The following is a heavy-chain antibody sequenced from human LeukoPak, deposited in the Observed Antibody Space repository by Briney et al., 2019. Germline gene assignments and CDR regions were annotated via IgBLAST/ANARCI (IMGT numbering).Heavy chain of an antibody. CDR1: GGTFSSYA. CDR2: IIPIFGTA. V-gene: IGHV1-69*05. Sequence: GASVKVSCKASGGTFSSYAISWVRQAPGQGLEWMGGIIPIFGTANYAQKFQGRVTITTDESTSTAYMELSSLRSEDTAVYYCNPKKYNWNYVSWFDPWGQGTLVTVSS. CDR3: NPKKYNWNYVSWFDP. J-gene: IGHJ5*02. D-gene: IGHD1-7*01.